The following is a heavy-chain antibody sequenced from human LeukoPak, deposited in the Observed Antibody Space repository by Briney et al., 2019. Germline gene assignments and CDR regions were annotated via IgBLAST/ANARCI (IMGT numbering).Heavy chain of an antibody. Sequence: GGSLRLSCAASGFIFSSYSMNWVRQAPGKGLEWVSSISSSSSYIYYADSVKGRFTISRDNAKNSLYLQMNSLRAEDTAVYYCARDSGYYYDSSGYYPPFDYWGQGTLVTVSS. J-gene: IGHJ4*02. CDR2: ISSSSSYI. CDR1: GFIFSSYS. V-gene: IGHV3-21*01. D-gene: IGHD3-22*01. CDR3: ARDSGYYYDSSGYYPPFDY.